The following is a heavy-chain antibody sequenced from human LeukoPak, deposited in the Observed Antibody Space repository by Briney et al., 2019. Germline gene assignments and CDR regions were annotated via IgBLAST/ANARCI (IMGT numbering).Heavy chain of an antibody. J-gene: IGHJ5*02. CDR3: ARDSLYYGSGSYLGFDP. CDR2: ISGYNGNT. D-gene: IGHD3-10*01. CDR1: GHTFTRYG. Sequence: ASVKVSCKASGHTFTRYGISWVRQAPGQGLEWMGWISGYNGNTNYAEKLQGRVTMTTDTSTSTVYMELRSLRSDDTAVYYCARDSLYYGSGSYLGFDPWGQGTLVTVSS. V-gene: IGHV1-18*01.